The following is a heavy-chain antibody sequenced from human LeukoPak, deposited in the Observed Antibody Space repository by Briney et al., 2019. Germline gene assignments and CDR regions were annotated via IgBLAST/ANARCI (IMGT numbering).Heavy chain of an antibody. CDR1: GFTFSSYG. D-gene: IGHD3-22*01. V-gene: IGHV3-30*03. Sequence: PGGSLRLSCAASGFTFSSYGMHWVRQAPGKGLEWVAVISYDGSNKYYADSVKGRFTISRDNSKNTLYLQMNSLRAEDTAVYYCARGGYYDSSLPLGYWGQGTLVTVSS. CDR2: ISYDGSNK. J-gene: IGHJ4*02. CDR3: ARGGYYDSSLPLGY.